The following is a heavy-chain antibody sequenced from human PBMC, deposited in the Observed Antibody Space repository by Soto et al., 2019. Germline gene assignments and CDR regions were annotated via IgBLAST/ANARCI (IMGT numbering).Heavy chain of an antibody. V-gene: IGHV4-39*02. CDR3: ARDPYYYDSSGYYYFGSHTPKYYGMDV. Sequence: SETLSLTCTVSGGSISSSTYYWDWIRQPPGKGLEWIGAMYYTGNKNYNPSLESRVTMSVDTSKNQFSLKLSSVTPTDTAVYYCARDPYYYDSSGYYYFGSHTPKYYGMDVWGQGTTVTVSS. CDR2: MYYTGNK. J-gene: IGHJ6*02. D-gene: IGHD3-22*01. CDR1: GGSISSSTYY.